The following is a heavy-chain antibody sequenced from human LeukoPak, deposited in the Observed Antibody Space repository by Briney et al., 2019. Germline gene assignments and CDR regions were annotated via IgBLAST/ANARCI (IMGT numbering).Heavy chain of an antibody. J-gene: IGHJ4*02. CDR3: AREHYYDSSGYYSFPLSLVPQRHPTDY. CDR1: GFTFSNYG. D-gene: IGHD3-22*01. CDR2: MSGSGGST. V-gene: IGHV3-23*01. Sequence: QAGGTLRLSCAASGFTFSNYGMSWVRQAPGKGLEWVSGMSGSGGSTYYADSVKGRFTISRDNAKNSLYLQMNSLRAEDTAVYYCAREHYYDSSGYYSFPLSLVPQRHPTDYWGQGTLVTVSS.